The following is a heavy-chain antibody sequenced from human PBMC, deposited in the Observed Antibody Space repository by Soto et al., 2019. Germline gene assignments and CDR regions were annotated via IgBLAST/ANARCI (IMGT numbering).Heavy chain of an antibody. V-gene: IGHV3-30-3*01. CDR2: ISYDGSNQ. D-gene: IGHD6-19*01. CDR3: SRDRVAVSGPFYS. CDR1: GFTFSSYA. J-gene: IGHJ4*02. Sequence: PGGSLRLSYAASGFTFSSYAMHWVRQAPGKGLEWVAVISYDGSNQYYADSVKGRFTISRDNSKNTLYLQMNSLRAEDTAVFYCSRDRVAVSGPFYSCAQRTLVPVSS.